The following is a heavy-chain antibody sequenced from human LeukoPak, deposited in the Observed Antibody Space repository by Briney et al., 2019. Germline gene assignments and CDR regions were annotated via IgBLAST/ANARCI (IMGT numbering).Heavy chain of an antibody. J-gene: IGHJ3*02. Sequence: SETLSLTCTVSGGSISSYYWSWIRQPPGKGLEWIGRIHSSGSTNYNPSLKSRVTISVDMSKNQFSLKLSSVSAADTAVYYCARDLLHRGYAFDIWGQGTMVTVSS. CDR2: IHSSGST. V-gene: IGHV4-4*08. D-gene: IGHD5-12*01. CDR3: ARDLLHRGYAFDI. CDR1: GGSISSYY.